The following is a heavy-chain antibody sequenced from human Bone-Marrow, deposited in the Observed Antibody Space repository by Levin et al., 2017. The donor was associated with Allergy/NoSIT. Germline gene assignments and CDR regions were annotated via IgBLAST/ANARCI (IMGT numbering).Heavy chain of an antibody. CDR3: ARGPSYSSGWSHLSTFDY. CDR2: IIPIFGTA. V-gene: IGHV1-69*06. Sequence: SVKVSCKASGGTFSSYAISWVRQAPGQGLEWMGGIIPIFGTANYAQKFQGRVTITADKSTSTAYMELSSLRSEDTAVYYCARGPSYSSGWSHLSTFDYWGQGTLVTVSS. CDR1: GGTFSSYA. J-gene: IGHJ4*02. D-gene: IGHD6-19*01.